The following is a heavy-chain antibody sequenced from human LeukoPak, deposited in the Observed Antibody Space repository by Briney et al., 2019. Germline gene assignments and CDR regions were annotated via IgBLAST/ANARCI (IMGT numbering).Heavy chain of an antibody. CDR2: IIPIFGSI. CDR1: GGTFSSYA. CDR3: ARGVTTHNHFDD. V-gene: IGHV1-69*13. D-gene: IGHD2-21*02. J-gene: IGHJ4*02. Sequence: SVKVSCKASGGTFSSYAISWVRHAPGQGLEWMGGIIPIFGSINYAQEFQDRVTITADESTRTAYMELSSLRFEDTAVYYCARGVTTHNHFDDWGQGTLVTVSS.